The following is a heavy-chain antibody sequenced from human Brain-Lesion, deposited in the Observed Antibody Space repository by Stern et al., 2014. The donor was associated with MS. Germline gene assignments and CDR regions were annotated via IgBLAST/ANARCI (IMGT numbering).Heavy chain of an antibody. J-gene: IGHJ5*02. CDR1: GGSVSSTSYA. CDR2: IYYSGNT. V-gene: IGHV4-39*01. D-gene: IGHD2-15*01. CDR3: AGEEDIRYCSGGSCTGNWFDP. Sequence: QVQLVQSGPGLVKPSETLSLTCTVAGGSVSSTSYAWAWIRQPPGKGLEWIGSIYYSGNTYSRPSLKSPLTLSPDTSTNQFSHHMRFVTAADTAVYYCAGEEDIRYCSGGSCTGNWFDPWGQGTLVTVSS.